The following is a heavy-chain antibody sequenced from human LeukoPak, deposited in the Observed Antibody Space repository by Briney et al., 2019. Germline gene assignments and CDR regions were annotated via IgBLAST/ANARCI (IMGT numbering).Heavy chain of an antibody. Sequence: PGGSLRLSCAASGFSFSNSGMHWVRQAPGKGLEWVAVIWYDGSNEYYAGAVKGRFIISRDNSKNTVHLQMNSLRVEDTSVYYCAREISMFVNAFDLWGQGTLVAVSS. D-gene: IGHD3-10*02. CDR1: GFSFSNSG. CDR3: AREISMFVNAFDL. V-gene: IGHV3-33*01. J-gene: IGHJ3*01. CDR2: IWYDGSNE.